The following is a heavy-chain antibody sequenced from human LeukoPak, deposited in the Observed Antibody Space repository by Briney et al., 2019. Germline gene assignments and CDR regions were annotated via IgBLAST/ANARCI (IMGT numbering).Heavy chain of an antibody. Sequence: PSETLSLTCTVSGGSISSYYWSWIRQPPGKGLEWIGYIYYSGSTNYNPSLKSRVTISVDTSKNQFSLKLSSVTAADAAVYYCARLQTYYYDSSGYGFPAADYWGQGTLVTVSS. CDR1: GGSISSYY. V-gene: IGHV4-59*01. J-gene: IGHJ4*02. CDR2: IYYSGST. CDR3: ARLQTYYYDSSGYGFPAADY. D-gene: IGHD3-22*01.